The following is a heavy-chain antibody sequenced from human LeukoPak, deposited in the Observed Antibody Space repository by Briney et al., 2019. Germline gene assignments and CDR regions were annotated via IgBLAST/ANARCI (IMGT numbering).Heavy chain of an antibody. D-gene: IGHD5-18*01. J-gene: IGHJ4*02. Sequence: GGSLRLSCAASGFTFSSYSMNWVRQAPGNGLEWVSYISSSSSTIYYADSVKGRFTISRDNAKNSLYLQMNSLRDEDMAVYYCARALRGYSYGSFDYWGQGTLVTVSS. CDR2: ISSSSSTI. CDR1: GFTFSSYS. CDR3: ARALRGYSYGSFDY. V-gene: IGHV3-48*02.